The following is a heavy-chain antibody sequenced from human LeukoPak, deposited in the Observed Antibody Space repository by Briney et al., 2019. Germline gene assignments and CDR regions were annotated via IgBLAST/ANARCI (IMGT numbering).Heavy chain of an antibody. CDR1: GGSISSGDYY. CDR3: AREDNSGYDFFDY. D-gene: IGHD5-12*01. J-gene: IGHJ4*02. Sequence: SETLSLTCTVSGGSISSGDYYWSWIRQPPGKGLEWIGYIYYSGSTYYNPSLKSRVTISVDTSKNQFSLKLSSVTAADTAVCYCAREDNSGYDFFDYWGQGTLVTVSS. V-gene: IGHV4-30-4*01. CDR2: IYYSGST.